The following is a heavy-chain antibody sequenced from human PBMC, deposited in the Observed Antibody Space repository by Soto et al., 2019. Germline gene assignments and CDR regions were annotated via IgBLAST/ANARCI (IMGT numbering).Heavy chain of an antibody. CDR3: AREMGVIGAPGYTWFDP. V-gene: IGHV1-2*02. CDR1: GYTFSDYY. D-gene: IGHD1-26*01. Sequence: APVKVSCKASGYTFSDYYVHWVREAPGQGLEWMGWINPSSGGTIYTQRFQGRVTMTRDTSISTVYMELSRLTSDDTAVYYCAREMGVIGAPGYTWFDPWGQGALVTVSS. CDR2: INPSSGGT. J-gene: IGHJ5*02.